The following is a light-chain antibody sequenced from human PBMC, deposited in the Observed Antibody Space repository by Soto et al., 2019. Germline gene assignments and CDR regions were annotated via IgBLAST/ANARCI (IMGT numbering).Light chain of an antibody. V-gene: IGLV2-14*01. CDR1: NNDVGGYDF. CDR3: SSYTTSNTLGV. CDR2: EVS. J-gene: IGLJ3*02. Sequence: QSALTQPASVSGSPGQSITIPCTGTNNDVGGYDFVSWYQHHPGKTPKLLLFEVSNRPSGVSTRFSGSKSGNTASLTISGLQPEDEADYYCSSYTTSNTLGVFGGGTQLTVL.